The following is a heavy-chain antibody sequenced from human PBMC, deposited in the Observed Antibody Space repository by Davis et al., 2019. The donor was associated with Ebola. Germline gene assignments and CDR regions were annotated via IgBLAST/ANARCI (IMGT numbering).Heavy chain of an antibody. D-gene: IGHD6-6*01. CDR2: IYPGDSDT. CDR3: ARHQEVAARPLDAFDI. V-gene: IGHV5-51*01. Sequence: GESLKISCHGSGYSFTRYWIGWVRQMPGKGLEWMGIIYPGDSDTRYSPSFQGQVTISADKSISTAYLQWSSLKASDTAMYYCARHQEVAARPLDAFDIWGQGTMVTVSS. CDR1: GYSFTRYW. J-gene: IGHJ3*02.